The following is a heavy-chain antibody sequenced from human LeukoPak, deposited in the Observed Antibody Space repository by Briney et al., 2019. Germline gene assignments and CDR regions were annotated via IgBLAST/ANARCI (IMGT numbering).Heavy chain of an antibody. CDR1: GGSISSYY. D-gene: IGHD2-15*01. J-gene: IGHJ4*02. V-gene: IGHV4-59*12. Sequence: PSETLSLTCTVSGGSISSYYWSWIRQPPGKGLEWIGYIYHSGSTYYNPSLKSRVTISVDRSKNQFSLKLSSVTAADTAVYYCARALRRYCSGGSCTAYYFDYWGQGTLVTVSS. CDR3: ARALRRYCSGGSCTAYYFDY. CDR2: IYHSGST.